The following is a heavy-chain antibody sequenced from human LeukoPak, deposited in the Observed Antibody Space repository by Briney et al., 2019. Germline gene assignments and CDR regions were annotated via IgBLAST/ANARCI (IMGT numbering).Heavy chain of an antibody. CDR1: GFTLSTYD. CDR3: AKDPPSNYYDSSGYSY. V-gene: IGHV3-23*01. Sequence: GGSLRLSCAASGFTLSTYDMTWVRQAPGKGLEWVSSISGSGRNTYHADSVKGRFTISRDNFRNTLYLQMNSLRAEDAAVYYCAKDPPSNYYDSSGYSYWGQGTLVTVSS. J-gene: IGHJ4*02. D-gene: IGHD3-22*01. CDR2: ISGSGRNT.